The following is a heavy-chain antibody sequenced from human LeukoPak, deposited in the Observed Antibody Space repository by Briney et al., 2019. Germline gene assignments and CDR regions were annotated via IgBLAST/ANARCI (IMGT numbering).Heavy chain of an antibody. CDR2: INPNSGGT. CDR3: ARIVEMATNPEEAFDI. J-gene: IGHJ3*02. CDR1: GYTFTGYY. Sequence: ASVKVSCKASGYTFTGYYMHWVRQAPGQGLEWMGWINPNSGGTNYAQKFQGRVTMTRDTSISTAYMELSRLRSDDTAVYYCARIVEMATNPEEAFDIWGQGTMVTVSS. D-gene: IGHD5-24*01. V-gene: IGHV1-2*02.